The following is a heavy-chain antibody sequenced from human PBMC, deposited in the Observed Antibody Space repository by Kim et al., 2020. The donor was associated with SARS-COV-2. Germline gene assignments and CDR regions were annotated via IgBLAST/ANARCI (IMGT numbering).Heavy chain of an antibody. D-gene: IGHD6-13*01. CDR3: ARQAGGVADGSCCWFDF. CDR1: GYSFTNSW. V-gene: IGHV5-51*01. J-gene: IGHJ5*01. Sequence: GESLKISCKGSGYSFTNSWLGWVRQMPGKGLEWMGIIYPGDSGTRYSPSFQGQVTFSVDKSISTAYLQWNSLKASDTAMYYCARQAGGVADGSCCWFDFWGQETRVPVS. CDR2: IYPGDSGT.